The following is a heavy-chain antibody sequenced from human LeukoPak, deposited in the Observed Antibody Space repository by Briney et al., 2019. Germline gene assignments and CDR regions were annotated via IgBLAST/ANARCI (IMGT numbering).Heavy chain of an antibody. Sequence: SETLSLTCAVYGGSFSGYYWSWIRQPPGKGLEWIGEINHSGSTNYNPSLKSRVTISVDTSKNQFSLKLSSVTAADTAVYYCARDRRGIAGGIDWGQGTMVTVSS. V-gene: IGHV4-34*01. CDR3: ARDRRGIAGGID. CDR2: INHSGST. CDR1: GGSFSGYY. J-gene: IGHJ3*01. D-gene: IGHD6-13*01.